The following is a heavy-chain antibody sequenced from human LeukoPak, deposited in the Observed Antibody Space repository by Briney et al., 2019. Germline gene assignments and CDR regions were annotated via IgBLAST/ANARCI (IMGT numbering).Heavy chain of an antibody. CDR1: GFTFSSYG. Sequence: GGSLRLSCAASGFTFSSYGMHWVRQAPGKGLEWVTVISNDGSDKFYVDSVKGRFTISRDNSKSTLYLQMNSLGADDTAVYYCGREMDHDGSWPVDGWGQGTKV. J-gene: IGHJ6*02. V-gene: IGHV3-33*01. CDR2: ISNDGSDK. CDR3: GREMDHDGSWPVDG. D-gene: IGHD3-10*01.